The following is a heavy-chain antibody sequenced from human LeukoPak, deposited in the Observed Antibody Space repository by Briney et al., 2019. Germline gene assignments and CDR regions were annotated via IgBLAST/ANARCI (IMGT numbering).Heavy chain of an antibody. V-gene: IGHV3-30*02. CDR2: IRYDGSNK. D-gene: IGHD6-19*01. J-gene: IGHJ5*02. Sequence: GGSLRLSCAASGFTFSSYAMHWVRQAPGKGLEWVAFIRYDGSNKYYADSVKGRFTISRDNSKNTLYLQMNSLRAEDTAVYYCAKNYRSAVAGWFDPWGQGTLVTVSS. CDR3: AKNYRSAVAGWFDP. CDR1: GFTFSSYA.